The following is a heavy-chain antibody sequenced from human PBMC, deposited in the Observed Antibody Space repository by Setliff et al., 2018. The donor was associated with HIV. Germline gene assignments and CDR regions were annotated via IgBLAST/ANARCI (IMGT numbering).Heavy chain of an antibody. CDR2: IYYSGST. Sequence: PSETLSLTCTVSGGSISSSTYYWGWIRQPPGKGLEWIGTIYYSGSTYYNPSLKSRLTISVDTSKNQFSLKLSSVTAADTTVYYCVRRDGYSYGFYFDYWGQGTLVTVSS. J-gene: IGHJ4*02. CDR3: VRRDGYSYGFYFDY. D-gene: IGHD5-18*01. CDR1: GGSISSSTYY. V-gene: IGHV4-39*01.